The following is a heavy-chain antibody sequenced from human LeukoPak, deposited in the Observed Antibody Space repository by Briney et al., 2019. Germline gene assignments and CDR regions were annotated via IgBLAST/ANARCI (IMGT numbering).Heavy chain of an antibody. V-gene: IGHV4-34*01. Sequence: SEPLSLTCAVYGRSFSVYYWRWMRQPPGKGVEWIGEITHSGSTHNTPSLKSRVTISVDTSQHHSSLKVGSVTAADTAVYYCARATEVIRTGTTKGYFDYWSQGTLVTVSS. CDR1: GRSFSVYY. CDR2: ITHSGST. J-gene: IGHJ4*02. D-gene: IGHD1-7*01. CDR3: ARATEVIRTGTTKGYFDY.